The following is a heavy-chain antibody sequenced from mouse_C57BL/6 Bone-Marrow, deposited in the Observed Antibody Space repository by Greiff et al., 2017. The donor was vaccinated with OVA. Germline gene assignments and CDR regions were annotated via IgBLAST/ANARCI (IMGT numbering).Heavy chain of an antibody. CDR3: ARWGYDYDGYAMDY. V-gene: IGHV1-52*01. CDR1: GYTFTSYW. J-gene: IGHJ4*01. Sequence: QVQLQQPGAELVRPGSSVKLSCKASGYTFTSYWMHWVKQRPIQGLEWICNIDPSDSETHYNQKFKDKATLTVDKSSREAYMQLSSLTSEDSAVYYCARWGYDYDGYAMDYWGQGTSVTVSS. CDR2: IDPSDSET. D-gene: IGHD2-4*01.